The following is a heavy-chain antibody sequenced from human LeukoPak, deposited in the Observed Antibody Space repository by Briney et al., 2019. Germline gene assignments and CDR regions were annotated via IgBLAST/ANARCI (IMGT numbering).Heavy chain of an antibody. J-gene: IGHJ6*02. CDR1: GFTLSSYG. V-gene: IGHV3-30*18. CDR3: AKDPIAVAGNNYYRMDV. D-gene: IGHD6-19*01. CDR2: ISYDGSDK. Sequence: GGSLRLSCVASGFTLSSYGMHWVRQAPGKGLEWVAMISYDGSDKYYAESVKGRFTISRDNSKNTLYLQMNSLRDEDTAVYYCAKDPIAVAGNNYYRMDVWGQGTTVTVSS.